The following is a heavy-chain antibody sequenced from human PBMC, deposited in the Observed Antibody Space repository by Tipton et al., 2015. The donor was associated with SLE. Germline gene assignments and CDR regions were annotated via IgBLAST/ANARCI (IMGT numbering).Heavy chain of an antibody. CDR1: GNSIYNGFY. J-gene: IGHJ4*02. CDR3: ARDPYDSWSDYQATFDY. CDR2: IYRSGTA. V-gene: IGHV4-38-2*02. Sequence: TLSLTCSVSGNSIYNGFYWGWIRQSPGKGLEWIGGIYRSGTAYYNPSLKSRVTMSVDTSKNQFSLKLTSVTAADTAVYYCARDPYDSWSDYQATFDYWGQGTLATVSP. D-gene: IGHD3-3*01.